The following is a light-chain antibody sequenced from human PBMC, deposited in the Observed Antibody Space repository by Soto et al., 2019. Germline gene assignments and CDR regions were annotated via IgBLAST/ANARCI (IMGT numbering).Light chain of an antibody. J-gene: IGLJ1*01. CDR3: NSYTSRSSSTYV. Sequence: QSALTQPASVSGSPGQSITISCTGTSSDVGGYNYVSWYQQYPGKAPKLMIYDVSNRPSGVSNRFSGSKSGNTASLTISGLQAEDEADYYCNSYTSRSSSTYVFGPGTKLTVL. CDR1: SSDVGGYNY. CDR2: DVS. V-gene: IGLV2-14*01.